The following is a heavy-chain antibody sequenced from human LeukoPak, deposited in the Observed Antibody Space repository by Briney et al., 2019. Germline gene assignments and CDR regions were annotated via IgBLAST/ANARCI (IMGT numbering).Heavy chain of an antibody. CDR1: GYTFTSYG. D-gene: IGHD2-15*01. CDR3: AREALGYCSGGSCHSDYYYYYYMDV. V-gene: IGHV1-18*01. CDR2: ISAYNGNT. Sequence: ASVKVSCKASGYTFTSYGISWVRQAPGQGLEWMGRISAYNGNTNYAQKLQGRVTMTTDTSTSTAYMELRSLRSDDTAVYYCAREALGYCSGGSCHSDYYYYYYMDVWGKGTTVTVSS. J-gene: IGHJ6*03.